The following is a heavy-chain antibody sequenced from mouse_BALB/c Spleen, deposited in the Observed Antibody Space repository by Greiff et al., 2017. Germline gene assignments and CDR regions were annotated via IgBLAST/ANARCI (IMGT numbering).Heavy chain of an antibody. CDR1: GYSITSDYA. CDR2: ISYSGST. D-gene: IGHD1-2*01. CDR3: ALYGRGDAMDY. V-gene: IGHV3-2*02. J-gene: IGHJ4*01. Sequence: EVQLQQSGPGLVKPSQSLSLTCTVTGYSITSDYAWNWIRQFPGNKLEWMGYISYSGSTSYNPSLKSRISITRDTSKNQFFLQLNSVTTEDTATYYCALYGRGDAMDYWGQGTSVTVSS.